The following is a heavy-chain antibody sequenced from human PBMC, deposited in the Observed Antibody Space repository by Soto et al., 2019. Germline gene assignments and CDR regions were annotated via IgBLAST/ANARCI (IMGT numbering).Heavy chain of an antibody. D-gene: IGHD5-12*01. CDR2: IYYSGST. J-gene: IGHJ4*02. CDR1: GGSISSGDYY. Sequence: QVQLQESGPGLVKPSQTLSLTCTVSGGSISSGDYYWSWIRQPPGKGLEWIGYIYYSGSTYYNPSLKRRVTISVDTSKNPFSLRLSSVTAADTAVYYCARVRSGYDLPFDYWGQGTLVTVSS. CDR3: ARVRSGYDLPFDY. V-gene: IGHV4-30-4*01.